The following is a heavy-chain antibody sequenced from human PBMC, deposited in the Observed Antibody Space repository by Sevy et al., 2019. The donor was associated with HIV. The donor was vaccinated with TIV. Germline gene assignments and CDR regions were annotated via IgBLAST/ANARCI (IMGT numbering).Heavy chain of an antibody. CDR1: GFTFSDYD. D-gene: IGHD4-17*01. CDR3: AKDYGDYGWSNWFDP. V-gene: IGHV3-11*01. CDR2: ISSSGSTI. Sequence: GGSLRLSCAASGFTFSDYDMSWIRQAPGKGLEWVSYISSSGSTIYYADSVKGRFTISRDIAKNSLYLQMNSLRAEDTAVYYCAKDYGDYGWSNWFDPWGQGTLVTVSS. J-gene: IGHJ5*02.